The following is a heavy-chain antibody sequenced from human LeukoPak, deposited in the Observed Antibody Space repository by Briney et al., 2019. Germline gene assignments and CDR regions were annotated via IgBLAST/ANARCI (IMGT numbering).Heavy chain of an antibody. Sequence: ASVKVSCKASGYTFTSYGISWVRQAPGQGLEWVGRIIPILGIANYAQKFQGRVTITADKSTSTAYMELSSLRSEDTAVYYCARDVEMATIYFDYWGQGTLVTVSS. CDR3: ARDVEMATIYFDY. V-gene: IGHV1-69*04. J-gene: IGHJ4*02. CDR2: IIPILGIA. CDR1: GYTFTSYG. D-gene: IGHD5-24*01.